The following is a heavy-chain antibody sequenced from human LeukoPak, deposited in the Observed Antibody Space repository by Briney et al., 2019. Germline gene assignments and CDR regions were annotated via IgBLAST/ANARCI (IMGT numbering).Heavy chain of an antibody. J-gene: IGHJ4*02. V-gene: IGHV3-7*05. CDR3: AYRNNFEY. CDR2: IKADGSEK. D-gene: IGHD1-26*01. Sequence: PGGSLRLSCAASGFSFNGHWMNWVRQPPGKGLEWVANIKADGSEKYYVDSVKGRFTISRDDAKRTVDLQMDNLRAEDTAIYYCAYRNNFEYWGQGALVTVSS. CDR1: GFSFNGHW.